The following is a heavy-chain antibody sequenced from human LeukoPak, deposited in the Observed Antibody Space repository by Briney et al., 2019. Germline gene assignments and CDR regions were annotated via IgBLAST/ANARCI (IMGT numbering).Heavy chain of an antibody. Sequence: GASLRLSCAASGFTFSSYAMSWVRQAPGKGLEWVSAISGSGGSTYYADSVKGRFTISRDNSKNTLYLQMNSLRAEDTAVYYCGYGDYYHYGMDVWGQGTTVTVSS. D-gene: IGHD4-17*01. CDR1: GFTFSSYA. J-gene: IGHJ6*02. CDR3: GYGDYYHYGMDV. V-gene: IGHV3-23*01. CDR2: ISGSGGST.